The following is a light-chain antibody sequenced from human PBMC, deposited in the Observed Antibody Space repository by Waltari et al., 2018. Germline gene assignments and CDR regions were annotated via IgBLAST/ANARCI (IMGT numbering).Light chain of an antibody. CDR2: GSS. V-gene: IGKV3-11*01. CDR3: QQRTNWPMYT. J-gene: IGKJ2*01. CDR1: QSVTGY. Sequence: EILLTQSPGTLSLSPGERATLSCRASQSVTGYLAWYQHKPGQGSRLLIYGSSNRATGIPARFSCSGSGTDFTLTINSLEPEDFAVYYCQQRTNWPMYTFGQGTKLEIK.